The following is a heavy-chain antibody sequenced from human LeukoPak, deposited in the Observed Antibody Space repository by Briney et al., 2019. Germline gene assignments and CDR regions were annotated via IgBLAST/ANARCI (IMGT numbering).Heavy chain of an antibody. CDR3: AREGNGLLSKDLDY. D-gene: IGHD2-15*01. CDR1: GYTFTDYY. V-gene: IGHV1-2*02. CDR2: INPRGGGT. J-gene: IGHJ4*02. Sequence: GASVKVSCKGSGYTFTDYYLHWVRQAPGQGLEWVGYINPRGGGTSSPPNFRGRVTMTTDASSSTVYMELSRLTSDDTAIYYCAREGNGLLSKDLDYWGQGTLVTVSS.